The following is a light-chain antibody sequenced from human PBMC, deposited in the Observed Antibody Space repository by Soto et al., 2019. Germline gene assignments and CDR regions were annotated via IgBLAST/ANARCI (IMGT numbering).Light chain of an antibody. J-gene: IGLJ2*01. CDR1: SSDVGRYNF. CDR3: SSYAGSIHLNVL. CDR2: EVS. Sequence: QSALTQPPSASGSPGQSVTISCTGTSSDVGRYNFVSWYQQHAGEAPKLMIYEVSKRPSGVPDRFSGSKSGNTASLTVSGLQAEDEADYYCSSYAGSIHLNVLFGGGTKLTVL. V-gene: IGLV2-8*01.